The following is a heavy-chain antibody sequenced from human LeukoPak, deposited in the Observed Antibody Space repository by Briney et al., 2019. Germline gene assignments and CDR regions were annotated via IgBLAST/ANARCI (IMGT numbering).Heavy chain of an antibody. CDR3: AKDKDIVVVPAAVDY. J-gene: IGHJ4*02. D-gene: IGHD2-2*01. CDR2: ISGSGGST. CDR1: GFTFSSYA. V-gene: IGHV3-23*01. Sequence: GGSPRLSCAASGFTFSSYAMSWVRQAPGKGLEWVSAISGSGGSTYYADSVKGRFTISRDNSKNTLYLQMNSLRAEDTAVYYCAKDKDIVVVPAAVDYWGQGTLVTVSS.